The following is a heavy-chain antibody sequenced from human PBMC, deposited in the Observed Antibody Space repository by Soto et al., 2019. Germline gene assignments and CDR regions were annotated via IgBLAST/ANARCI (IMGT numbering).Heavy chain of an antibody. Sequence: WTWIRQSPGKGLEWIGEIHPSGSTYYNPSLRSRDTISVDTSKNQFSLKLTSLTAADTAIYYCARGRDEYKLGNVWGHGTTVTVSS. CDR2: IHPSGST. V-gene: IGHV4-34*01. J-gene: IGHJ6*02. D-gene: IGHD1-1*01. CDR3: ARGRDEYKLGNV.